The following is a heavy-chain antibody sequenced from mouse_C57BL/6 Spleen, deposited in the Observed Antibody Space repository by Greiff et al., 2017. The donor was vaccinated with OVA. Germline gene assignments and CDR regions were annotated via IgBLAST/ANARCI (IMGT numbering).Heavy chain of an antibody. CDR1: GFTFSDYY. V-gene: IGHV5-16*01. J-gene: IGHJ1*03. D-gene: IGHD1-1*01. CDR2: INYDGSST. Sequence: EVKVEESEGGLVQPGSSMKLSCTASGFTFSDYYMAWVRQVPEKGLEWVANINYDGSSTYYLDSLKSRFIISRDNAKNILYLQMSSLKSEDTATYYCARDRYYGSSYFWYFDVWGTGTTVTVSS. CDR3: ARDRYYGSSYFWYFDV.